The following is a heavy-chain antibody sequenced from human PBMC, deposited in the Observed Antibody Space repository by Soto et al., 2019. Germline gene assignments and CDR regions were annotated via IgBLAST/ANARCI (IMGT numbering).Heavy chain of an antibody. CDR1: GFTFSSYW. CDR2: IKQDGSEK. Sequence: GGSLRLSCAASGFTFSSYWMSWVRQAPGKGLEWVANIKQDGSEKYYVDSVKGRFTISRDNAKNSLYLQMNSLRAEDTAVYYCARDGSGYSSSWYSYYYYGMDVWGQGTTVTVSS. D-gene: IGHD6-13*01. CDR3: ARDGSGYSSSWYSYYYYGMDV. V-gene: IGHV3-7*01. J-gene: IGHJ6*02.